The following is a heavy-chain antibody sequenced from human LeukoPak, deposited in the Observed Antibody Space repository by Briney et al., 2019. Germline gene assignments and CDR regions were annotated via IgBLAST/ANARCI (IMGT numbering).Heavy chain of an antibody. Sequence: SVKVSCKASGGTFSSYAISWVRQAPGQGLEWVGGIIPIFGTANYAQKFQGRVTITADESTSTAYMELSSLRSEDTAVYYCSCSGSYHYYYYYVDVWGKGTTVTISS. CDR3: SCSGSYHYYYYYVDV. V-gene: IGHV1-69*13. D-gene: IGHD3-10*02. J-gene: IGHJ6*03. CDR1: GGTFSSYA. CDR2: IIPIFGTA.